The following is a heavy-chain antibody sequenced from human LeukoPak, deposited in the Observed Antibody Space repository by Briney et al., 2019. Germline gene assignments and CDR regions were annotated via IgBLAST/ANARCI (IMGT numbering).Heavy chain of an antibody. Sequence: ASVKVSCKASGGTFSSYAISWVRQAPGQRLEWMGWINAGNGNTKYSQKFQGRVTITRDTSASTAYMELSSLRSEDTAVYYCARDSGYCSGGSCYSPNNWFDPWGQGTLVTVSS. CDR2: INAGNGNT. CDR1: GGTFSSYA. J-gene: IGHJ5*02. CDR3: ARDSGYCSGGSCYSPNNWFDP. V-gene: IGHV1-3*01. D-gene: IGHD2-15*01.